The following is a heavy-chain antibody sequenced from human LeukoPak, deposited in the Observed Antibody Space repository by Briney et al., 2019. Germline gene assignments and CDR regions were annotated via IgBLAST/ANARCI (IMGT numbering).Heavy chain of an antibody. CDR2: VSNSGTT. CDR1: GGSISTYY. Sequence: SETLSLTCTVSGGSISTYYWSLIRQPPGKGLEWIGYVSNSGTTNRNPSLKSRVTISVDTSKNQFSLKLSSVTAADTAVYYCARVGSFCMDVWGKGTTVTVSS. V-gene: IGHV4-59*01. CDR3: ARVGSFCMDV. J-gene: IGHJ6*03.